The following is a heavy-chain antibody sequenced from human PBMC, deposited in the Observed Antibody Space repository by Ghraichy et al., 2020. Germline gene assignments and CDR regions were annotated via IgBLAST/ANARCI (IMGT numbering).Heavy chain of an antibody. V-gene: IGHV3-53*01. J-gene: IGHJ4*02. D-gene: IGHD2-15*01. CDR3: ARDGSGGGYFDY. CDR1: GFTVSSNY. Sequence: GESLNISCAASGFTVSSNYMSWVRQAPGRGLEWVSVIYSGGNTYYADAVKGRFTISRDNSKNMVYLQMNSFRAEDTAVYYCARDGSGGGYFDYWGQGTLVTVSS. CDR2: IYSGGNT.